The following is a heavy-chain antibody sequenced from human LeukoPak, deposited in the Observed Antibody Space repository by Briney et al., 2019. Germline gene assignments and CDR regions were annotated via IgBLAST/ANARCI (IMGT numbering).Heavy chain of an antibody. CDR2: VSSSGSTK. Sequence: GGSLRLSCAAAGFSFSDDFMTWIRQAPGKGLEWISYVSSSGSTKYYADSVKGRFTISRDNAEKSLYLQMNSLRAEDTAIYYCARATATYSVSPGALDIWGQGTMVIVSS. D-gene: IGHD1-26*01. J-gene: IGHJ3*02. CDR1: GFSFSDDF. V-gene: IGHV3-11*04. CDR3: ARATATYSVSPGALDI.